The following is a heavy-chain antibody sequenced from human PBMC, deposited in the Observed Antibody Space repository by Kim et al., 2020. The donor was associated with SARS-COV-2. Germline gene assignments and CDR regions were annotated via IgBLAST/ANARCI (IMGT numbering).Heavy chain of an antibody. CDR3: ARHRGARYYYYGMDV. J-gene: IGHJ6*02. CDR1: GGSISSYY. V-gene: IGHV4-59*08. CDR2: IYYSGST. Sequence: SETLSLTCTVSGGSISSYYWSWIRQPPGKGLEWIGYIYYSGSTNYNPSLKSRVTISVDTSKNQFSLKLSSVTAADTAVYYCARHRGARYYYYGMDVWGQG.